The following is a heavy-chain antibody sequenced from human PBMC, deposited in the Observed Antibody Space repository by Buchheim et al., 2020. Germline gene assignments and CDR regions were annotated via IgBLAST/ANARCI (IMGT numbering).Heavy chain of an antibody. CDR2: ISNNGGNT. CDR1: GFTFSSHS. J-gene: IGHJ4*02. CDR3: AKSFGNHKTVAFDY. Sequence: EVQLVESGGGLVKPGGSLRLSCAASGFTFSSHSMNWVRRAPGKGLEWVSSISNNGGNTFYAVSVKGRFTISRDGSKNTLHLQMNSLRAEDTAIYYCAKSFGNHKTVAFDYWGQGTL. V-gene: IGHV3-23*04. D-gene: IGHD6-19*01.